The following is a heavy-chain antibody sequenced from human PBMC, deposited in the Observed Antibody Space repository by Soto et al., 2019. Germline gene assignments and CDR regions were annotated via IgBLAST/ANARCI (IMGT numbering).Heavy chain of an antibody. Sequence: QVQLVQSGAEVKKPGSSVKVSCKASGGIFNSYAISWVRQAPGQGLEWLGGTIPIFGTANYAQKFQGRVTITADESTSTAYMELSSLRSEDTAVYYCARDRYSSSSEPNTFDYWGQGTLVTVSS. CDR3: ARDRYSSSSEPNTFDY. J-gene: IGHJ4*02. D-gene: IGHD6-6*01. CDR1: GGIFNSYA. CDR2: TIPIFGTA. V-gene: IGHV1-69*01.